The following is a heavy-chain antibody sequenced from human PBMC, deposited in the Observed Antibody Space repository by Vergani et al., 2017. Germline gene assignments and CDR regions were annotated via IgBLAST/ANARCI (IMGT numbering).Heavy chain of an antibody. CDR1: GFTFSSYS. CDR2: ISSSGSYI. D-gene: IGHD6-19*01. CDR3: ARQGGIAVADGYGNFDY. Sequence: EVQLVESGGGLVKPGGSLRLSCAASGFTFSSYSMNWVRQAPGKGLEWVSSISSSGSYIYYADSVKGRFTIARDNAKNSLYLQMNSLRAEDTAVYYCARQGGIAVADGYGNFDYWGQGTLVTVSS. J-gene: IGHJ4*02. V-gene: IGHV3-21*01.